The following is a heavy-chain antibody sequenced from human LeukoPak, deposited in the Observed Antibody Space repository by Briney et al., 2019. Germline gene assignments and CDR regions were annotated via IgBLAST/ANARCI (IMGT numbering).Heavy chain of an antibody. D-gene: IGHD6-19*01. Sequence: GGSLRLSCAASGFTFSSYAMSWVRQAPGKGLEWVSAISGSGGSTYYADSVKGRFTISRDNSKNTLYLQMNSLRAEDTAVYYCAKDPVADLXXFDYXXXXTLVTVSS. CDR1: GFTFSSYA. CDR2: ISGSGGST. CDR3: AKDPVADLXXFDY. V-gene: IGHV3-23*01. J-gene: IGHJ4*01.